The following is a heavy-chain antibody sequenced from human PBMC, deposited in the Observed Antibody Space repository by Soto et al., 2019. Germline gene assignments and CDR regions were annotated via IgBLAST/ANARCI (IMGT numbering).Heavy chain of an antibody. V-gene: IGHV3-21*01. CDR3: ARADSGDESPDFDY. D-gene: IGHD1-26*01. J-gene: IGHJ4*02. CDR1: GFTFSSYS. CDR2: ISSSSSYI. Sequence: RGSLGLSCAASGFTFSSYSMNWVRQAPGKGLEWVSSISSSSSYIYYADSVKGRFTISRDNAKNSLYLQMNSLRAEDTAVYYCARADSGDESPDFDYWGQVPLCTFSS.